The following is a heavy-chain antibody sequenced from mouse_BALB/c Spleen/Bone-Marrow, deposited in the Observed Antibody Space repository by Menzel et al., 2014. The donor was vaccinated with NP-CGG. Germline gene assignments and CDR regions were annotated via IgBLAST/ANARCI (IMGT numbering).Heavy chain of an antibody. D-gene: IGHD2-14*01. CDR1: GYTFTSYW. V-gene: IGHV1-5*01. J-gene: IGHJ4*01. CDR2: IYPGNSDT. CDR3: TGYVRRYYYAMDY. Sequence: EVQLQQSGTVLARPGASVKMSCKASGYTFTSYWMHWVKQRPGQGLEWIGAIYPGNSDTSYNQKFKGKAKLTAVTSTSTAYMELSSLTNEDSAVYYCTGYVRRYYYAMDYWGQGTSVTVFS.